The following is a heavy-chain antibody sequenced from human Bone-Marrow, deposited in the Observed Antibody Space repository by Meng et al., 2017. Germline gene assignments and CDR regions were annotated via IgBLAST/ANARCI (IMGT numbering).Heavy chain of an antibody. D-gene: IGHD6-19*01. Sequence: QVRLGESGGGVVQPGRSLRLSCAASGFTFSSYGMHWVRQAPGKGLEWVAVIWYDGSNKYYADSVKGRFTISRDNSKNTLYLQMNSLRAEDTAVYYCARDSAAAVAGTFDYWGQGTLVTVSS. J-gene: IGHJ4*02. V-gene: IGHV3-33*01. CDR3: ARDSAAAVAGTFDY. CDR1: GFTFSSYG. CDR2: IWYDGSNK.